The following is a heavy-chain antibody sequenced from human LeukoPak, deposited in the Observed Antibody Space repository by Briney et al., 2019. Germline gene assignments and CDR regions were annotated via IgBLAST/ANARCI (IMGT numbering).Heavy chain of an antibody. Sequence: GGSLRLSCAASGFTFSSYWMSWVGQAPGKGREWVANIKQDGSEKYYVDSVKGRFTISRDNAKNSLYLQMNSLRAEDTAVYYCARDQSISVLVYWGQGTLVTVSS. V-gene: IGHV3-7*01. CDR3: ARDQSISVLVY. D-gene: IGHD3-3*01. CDR2: IKQDGSEK. CDR1: GFTFSSYW. J-gene: IGHJ4*02.